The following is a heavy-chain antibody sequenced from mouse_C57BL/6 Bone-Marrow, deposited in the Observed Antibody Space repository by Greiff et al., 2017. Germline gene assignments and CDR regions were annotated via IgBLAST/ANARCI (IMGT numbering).Heavy chain of an antibody. J-gene: IGHJ1*03. CDR1: GFTFSSYG. Sequence: EVHLVESGGDLVKPGGSLTLSCAASGFTFSSYGMSWVRQTPDKRLEWVATISSGGSYTYYPDSVKGRFTISRDNAKNTLYLQMSSLTSEDTAVYYCARLGTTVGLDVWGTGTTVTVSS. CDR2: ISSGGSYT. D-gene: IGHD1-1*01. CDR3: ARLGTTVGLDV. V-gene: IGHV5-6*01.